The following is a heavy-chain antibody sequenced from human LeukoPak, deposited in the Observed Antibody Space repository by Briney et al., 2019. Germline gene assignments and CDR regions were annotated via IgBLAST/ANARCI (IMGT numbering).Heavy chain of an antibody. J-gene: IGHJ4*02. V-gene: IGHV3-9*01. D-gene: IGHD1-1*01. CDR1: GFTFKDYA. CDR2: ISWNSGTT. CDR3: AKDQGRYVWKYYFDY. Sequence: GRSLRLSCTASGFTFKDYAMYWVRQAPGKGLEWVSGISWNSGTTDYADSVKGRFTVSRDNAKDSLYLQMNSLRPEDTAWYYCAKDQGRYVWKYYFDYWGRGTLVTVSS.